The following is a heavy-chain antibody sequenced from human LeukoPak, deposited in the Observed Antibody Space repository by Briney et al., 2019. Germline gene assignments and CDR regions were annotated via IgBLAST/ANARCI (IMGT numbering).Heavy chain of an antibody. CDR1: GGTFSSYA. V-gene: IGHV1-24*01. D-gene: IGHD3-22*01. J-gene: IGHJ5*02. Sequence: ASVKVSCKASGGTFSSYAISWVRQAPGQGLEWMGGFDPEDGETIYAQKFQGRVTMTEDTSTDTAYMEVISLRSEDTAVYYCAAVGINYYESSGHYSRKKYNWFDPWGQGTLVTVSS. CDR2: FDPEDGET. CDR3: AAVGINYYESSGHYSRKKYNWFDP.